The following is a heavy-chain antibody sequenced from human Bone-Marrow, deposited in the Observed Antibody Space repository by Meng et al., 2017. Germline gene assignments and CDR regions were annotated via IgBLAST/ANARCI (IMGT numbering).Heavy chain of an antibody. CDR3: AYNGAGWHFGS. J-gene: IGHJ4*02. Sequence: GESLKISCAASGFTFSSYEMNWVRQAPGKGLEWVSYISSSGSTIYYADSVKGRFTISRDTSEDTLFLQMSSLRDEDTAIYYCAYNGAGWHFGSWGQGTLVTVSS. V-gene: IGHV3-48*03. CDR1: GFTFSSYE. CDR2: ISSSGSTI. D-gene: IGHD6-19*01.